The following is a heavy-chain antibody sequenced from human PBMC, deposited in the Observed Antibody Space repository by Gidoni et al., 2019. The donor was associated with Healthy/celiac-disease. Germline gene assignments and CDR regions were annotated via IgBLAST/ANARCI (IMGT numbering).Heavy chain of an antibody. Sequence: QVQLQESGPGLVKPSQTLSLTCNVPGGSIRRGGYYWGWIRQHPGKGLAWIGYIYYSGRTYSNPSLKSRVTISVDTSKNQFSLNLSSVTAADTAVYYCARGVTDYIWGSYRPNWFDPWGQGTLVTVSS. D-gene: IGHD3-16*02. CDR3: ARGVTDYIWGSYRPNWFDP. J-gene: IGHJ5*02. V-gene: IGHV4-31*03. CDR1: GGSIRRGGYY. CDR2: IYYSGRT.